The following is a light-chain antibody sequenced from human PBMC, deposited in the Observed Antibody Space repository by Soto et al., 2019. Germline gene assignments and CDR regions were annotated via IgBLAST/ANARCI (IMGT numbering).Light chain of an antibody. Sequence: DIQMTQSPSSLSASVGDRVTITCRSSQRINTYLNWYQLRPGKAPNLLIYAASSLESGVPSRFSGSGSGTDFTLTISSLQPEDFATYCCQPSDSSVYTFGQGTRLAIK. CDR1: QRINTY. CDR3: QPSDSSVYT. V-gene: IGKV1-39*01. J-gene: IGKJ2*01. CDR2: AAS.